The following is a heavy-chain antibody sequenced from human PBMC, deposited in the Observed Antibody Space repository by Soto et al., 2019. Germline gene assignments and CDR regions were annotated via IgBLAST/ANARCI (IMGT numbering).Heavy chain of an antibody. D-gene: IGHD3-10*01. V-gene: IGHV4-31*03. J-gene: IGHJ6*02. CDR1: GGSISSGGYY. CDR3: AHSLRSFYYFGLDV. CDR2: IYYSGRI. Sequence: SETLSLTCTFSGGSISSGGYYWDWILQHPVKGLEWICYIYYSGRIYYNPSLESRVTISVDTSKNQFSLKLTSVTAADTAVYYCAHSLRSFYYFGLDVWGQGTTVTVSS.